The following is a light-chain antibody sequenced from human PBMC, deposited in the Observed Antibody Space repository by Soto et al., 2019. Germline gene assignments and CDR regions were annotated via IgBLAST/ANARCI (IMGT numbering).Light chain of an antibody. CDR2: EVS. J-gene: IGLJ2*01. V-gene: IGLV2-14*01. CDR1: SSDVGGYNY. CDR3: SSDTSSSTLV. Sequence: QSVLTQPASVSGSPGQSITISCTETSSDVGGYNYVSWYQQHPGKAPKLMIYEVSNRPSGVSNRFSGSKSGNTASLTISGLQAEDEDDYYCSSDTSSSTLVFGGGTKLTVL.